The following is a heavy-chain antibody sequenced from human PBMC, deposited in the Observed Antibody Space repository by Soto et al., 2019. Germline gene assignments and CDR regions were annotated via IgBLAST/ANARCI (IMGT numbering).Heavy chain of an antibody. CDR3: AREVGGSGSYFIDY. J-gene: IGHJ4*02. V-gene: IGHV3-53*01. CDR2: IYSGGST. D-gene: IGHD1-26*01. Sequence: GGSLRLSCAASGFTVSSNYMSWVRQAPGKGLEWVSVIYSGGSTYYADSVKGRFTISRDNSKNTLYLQMNSLRAEDTAVYYCAREVGGSGSYFIDYWGQGXLVTVSS. CDR1: GFTVSSNY.